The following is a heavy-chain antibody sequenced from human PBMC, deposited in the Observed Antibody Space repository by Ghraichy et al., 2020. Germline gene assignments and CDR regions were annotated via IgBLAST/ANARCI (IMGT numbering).Heavy chain of an antibody. D-gene: IGHD2-2*03. CDR2: IYSGGST. V-gene: IGHV3-53*01. CDR1: GFTVSSNY. CDR3: ARDHVGYCSSTSCQRNYYYYYGMDV. Sequence: GGSLRLSCAASGFTVSSNYMSWVRQAPGKGLEWVSVIYSGGSTYYADSVKGRFTISRDNSKNTLYLQMNSLRAEDTAVYYCARDHVGYCSSTSCQRNYYYYYGMDVWGQGTTVTVSS. J-gene: IGHJ6*02.